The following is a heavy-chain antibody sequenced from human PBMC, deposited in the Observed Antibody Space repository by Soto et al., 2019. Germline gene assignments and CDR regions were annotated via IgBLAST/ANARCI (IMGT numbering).Heavy chain of an antibody. CDR3: TRHRLRYSGYDSLSEY. Sequence: PGGSLRLSCAGSGFTFSGYAMSWVRQAPGKGLEWVSAISGRGGDTYYADSVKGRFTISRDNSKNKLYLQMSGLRAEDTVIYYCTRHRLRYSGYDSLSEYWGQGTLVTVSS. V-gene: IGHV3-23*01. D-gene: IGHD5-12*01. CDR1: GFTFSGYA. J-gene: IGHJ4*02. CDR2: ISGRGGDT.